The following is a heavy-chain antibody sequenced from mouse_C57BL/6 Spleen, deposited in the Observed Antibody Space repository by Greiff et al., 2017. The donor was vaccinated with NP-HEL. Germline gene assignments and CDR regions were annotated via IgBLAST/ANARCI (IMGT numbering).Heavy chain of an antibody. CDR2: INPNYGTT. V-gene: IGHV1-39*01. J-gene: IGHJ4*01. CDR1: GYSFTDYN. D-gene: IGHD1-1*01. CDR3: ARIEFITTVVNAMDY. Sequence: EVKLVESGPELVKPGASVKISCKASGYSFTDYNMNWVKQSNGKSLEWIGVINPNYGTTSYNQKFKGKATLTVDQSSSTAYMQLNSLTSEDSAVYYCARIEFITTVVNAMDYWGQGTSVTVSS.